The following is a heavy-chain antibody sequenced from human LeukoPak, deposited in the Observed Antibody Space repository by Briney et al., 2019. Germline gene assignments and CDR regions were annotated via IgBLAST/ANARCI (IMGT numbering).Heavy chain of an antibody. CDR3: AKDPTIFGVVMSGMDV. CDR2: ISYDGSNK. Sequence: PGRSLRLSCAASGFTLSSYCMHWVRQAPGKGLEWVAVISYDGSNKYYADSVKGRFTISRDNSKNTLYLQMNSLRAEDTAVYYCAKDPTIFGVVMSGMDVWGQGTTVTVSS. CDR1: GFTLSSYC. D-gene: IGHD3-3*01. V-gene: IGHV3-30*18. J-gene: IGHJ6*02.